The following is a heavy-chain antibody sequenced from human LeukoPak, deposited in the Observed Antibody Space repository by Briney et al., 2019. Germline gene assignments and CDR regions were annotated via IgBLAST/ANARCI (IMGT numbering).Heavy chain of an antibody. J-gene: IGHJ5*02. CDR3: ARHPYDFWSGYYRINWFDP. Sequence: SETLSLTCTVSGGSISSSSYYWGWIRQPPGKGLEWIGSIYYSGSTYYNPSLKSRVTISVDTSKNQFSPKLSSVTAADTAVYYCARHPYDFWSGYYRINWFDPWGQGTLVTVSS. V-gene: IGHV4-39*01. CDR1: GGSISSSSYY. D-gene: IGHD3-3*01. CDR2: IYYSGST.